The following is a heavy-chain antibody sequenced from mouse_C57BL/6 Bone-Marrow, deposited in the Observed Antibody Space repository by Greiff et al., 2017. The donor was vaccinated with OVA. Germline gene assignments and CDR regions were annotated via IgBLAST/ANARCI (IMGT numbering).Heavy chain of an antibody. CDR2: ISSGGSYT. D-gene: IGHD1-1*01. Sequence: EVHLVESGGDLVKPGGSLKLSCAASGFTFSSYGMSWVRQTPDKRLEWVATISSGGSYTYYPDSVKGRFTISRDNAKNTLYLQMSSLKSEDTAMYYCARGNGYGSTWYFDVWGTGTTVTVSS. CDR3: ARGNGYGSTWYFDV. V-gene: IGHV5-6*01. J-gene: IGHJ1*03. CDR1: GFTFSSYG.